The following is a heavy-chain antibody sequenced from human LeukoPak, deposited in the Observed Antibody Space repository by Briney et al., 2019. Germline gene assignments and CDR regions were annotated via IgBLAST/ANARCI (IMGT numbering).Heavy chain of an antibody. CDR2: IYYSGST. CDR1: GGSISSYY. Sequence: PSETLSLTCTVSGGSISSYYWSWIRQPPGQGLEWIGYIYYSGSTNYNPSLKSRVTISVDTSKNQFSLKLSSVTAADTAVYYCARGSHYYDSSGLFDYWGQGTLVTVSS. J-gene: IGHJ4*02. D-gene: IGHD3-22*01. CDR3: ARGSHYYDSSGLFDY. V-gene: IGHV4-59*01.